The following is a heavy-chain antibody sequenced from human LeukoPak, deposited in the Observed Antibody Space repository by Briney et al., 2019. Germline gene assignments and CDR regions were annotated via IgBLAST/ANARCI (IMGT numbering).Heavy chain of an antibody. Sequence: GGSLRLSCAASTVIFRKYWMGWARQAPGKGLEWVANIAHDGSVKWYVDSVKGRFIVSRDNARDSLYLQMNGLRVEDTAIYYCAFFVREPQNWGQGTLVTVSS. CDR3: AFFVREPQN. V-gene: IGHV3-7*01. D-gene: IGHD3-10*02. CDR2: IAHDGSVK. CDR1: TVIFRKYW. J-gene: IGHJ1*01.